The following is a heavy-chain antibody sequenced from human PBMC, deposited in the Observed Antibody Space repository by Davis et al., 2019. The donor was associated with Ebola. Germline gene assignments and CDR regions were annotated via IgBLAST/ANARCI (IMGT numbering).Heavy chain of an antibody. Sequence: MPSETLSLTCTVSGASITSSNYYWGWIRQPPGKGLEWIGSIYYSGSTYYNPSLKSRVTMSVDTSKNQFSLKLSSVTAADTAVYYCARGGDFGVDNWFDPWGQGTLVTVSS. CDR2: IYYSGST. V-gene: IGHV4-39*01. CDR3: ARGGDFGVDNWFDP. D-gene: IGHD3-3*01. J-gene: IGHJ5*02. CDR1: GASITSSNYY.